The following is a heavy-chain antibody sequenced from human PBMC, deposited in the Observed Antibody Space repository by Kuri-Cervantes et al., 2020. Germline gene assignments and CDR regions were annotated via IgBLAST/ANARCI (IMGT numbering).Heavy chain of an antibody. CDR2: ISYDGSNK. CDR1: GFTFSSYG. J-gene: IGHJ3*02. V-gene: IGHV3-30*03. Sequence: GESLKISCAASGFTFSSYGMHWVRQAPGKGLEWVAVISYDGSNKYYADSVKGRFTISRDNSKNTLYLQMNSLRAEDTAVYYRARCLNYYDSSGYYSIDAFDIWGQGTMVTVSS. CDR3: ARCLNYYDSSGYYSIDAFDI. D-gene: IGHD3-22*01.